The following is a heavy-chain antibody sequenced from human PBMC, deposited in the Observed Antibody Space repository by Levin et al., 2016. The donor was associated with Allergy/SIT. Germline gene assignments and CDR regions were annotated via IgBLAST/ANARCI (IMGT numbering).Heavy chain of an antibody. CDR2: VNPNSGKT. CDR3: VRGRWSGFLN. D-gene: IGHD3-3*01. Sequence: ASVKVSCKASGYTFTGYHVYWVRQAPGQGLEWMGWVNPNSGKTEYAQKFQGRVTMTRNTSIRTAYMELNSLTSEDTAVYYCVRGRWSGFLNWGQGTLVTVSS. CDR1: GYTFTGYH. V-gene: IGHV1-8*02. J-gene: IGHJ4*02.